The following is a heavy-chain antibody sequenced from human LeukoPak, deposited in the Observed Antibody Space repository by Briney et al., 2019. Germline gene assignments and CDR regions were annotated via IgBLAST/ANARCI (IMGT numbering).Heavy chain of an antibody. CDR2: ISGDGGRT. D-gene: IGHD4-23*01. V-gene: IGHV3-43*02. CDR1: GFTFDDYA. CDR3: AKDKGTVVMDNFDY. J-gene: IGHJ4*02. Sequence: GGSLRLSCAASGFTFDDYAMHWVRQAPGKGLGWVSLISGDGGRTYYADSVKGRFTISRDNSKNSLYLQMNSLRSEDTALYYCAKDKGTVVMDNFDYWGQGTLVSVSS.